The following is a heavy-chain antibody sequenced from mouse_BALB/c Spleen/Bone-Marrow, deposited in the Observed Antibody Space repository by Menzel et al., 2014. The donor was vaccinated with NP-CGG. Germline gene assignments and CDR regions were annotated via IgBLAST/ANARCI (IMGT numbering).Heavy chain of an antibody. CDR3: ARREVSYYYDY. V-gene: IGHV1-9*01. Sequence: QVQLQQSGAELMKPGASVKISCKATGYTFSSYWIEWVKQRPGHGLEWIGEILPGSGSTNYNEKFKGKATFTADTSSNTAYMQFSSLTSEDSAVYYCARREVSYYYDYWGQGTTLTVSS. J-gene: IGHJ2*01. CDR1: GYTFSSYW. CDR2: ILPGSGST. D-gene: IGHD2-12*01.